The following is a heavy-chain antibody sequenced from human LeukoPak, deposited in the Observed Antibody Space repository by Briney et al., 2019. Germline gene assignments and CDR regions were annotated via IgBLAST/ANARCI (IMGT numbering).Heavy chain of an antibody. CDR2: INAGNGNT. D-gene: IGHD4-17*01. J-gene: IGHJ6*04. Sequence: GASVKVSCKASGYTFTSYAMHWVRQPPGQRLEWMGWINAGNGNTKYSQKFQGRVTITRDTSASTAYMELSSLRSEDTAVYYCASSHGDYYYYGMDVWGKGTTVTVSS. CDR1: GYTFTSYA. V-gene: IGHV1-3*01. CDR3: ASSHGDYYYYGMDV.